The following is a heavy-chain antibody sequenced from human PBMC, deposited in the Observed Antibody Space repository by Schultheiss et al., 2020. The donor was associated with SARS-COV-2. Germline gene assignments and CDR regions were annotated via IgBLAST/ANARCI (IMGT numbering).Heavy chain of an antibody. J-gene: IGHJ6*03. CDR3: ARVTGNYDFWSGYYGHYYYMDV. V-gene: IGHV4-31*01. CDR2: IYYSGST. D-gene: IGHD3-3*01. Sequence: SETLSLTCTVSGGSISSGGYYWSWIRQHPGKGLEWIGYIYYSGSTYYNPSLKSLVTISVDTSKNQFSLKLSSVTAADTAVYYCARVTGNYDFWSGYYGHYYYMDVWGKGTTVTV. CDR1: GGSISSGGYY.